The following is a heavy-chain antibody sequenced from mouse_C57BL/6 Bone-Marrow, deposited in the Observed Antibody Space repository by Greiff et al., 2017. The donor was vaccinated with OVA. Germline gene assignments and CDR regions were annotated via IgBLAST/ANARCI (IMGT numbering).Heavy chain of an antibody. CDR2: INPSTGGT. CDR3: ARCSYYGPFAY. D-gene: IGHD1-2*01. Sequence: EVKLVESGPELVKPGASVKISCKASGYSFTGYYMNWVKQSPEKSLEWIGEINPSTGGTTYNQKFKAKATLTVDKSSSTAYMQLKSLTSEDSAVYYCARCSYYGPFAYWGQGTLVTVSA. CDR1: GYSFTGYY. V-gene: IGHV1-42*01. J-gene: IGHJ3*01.